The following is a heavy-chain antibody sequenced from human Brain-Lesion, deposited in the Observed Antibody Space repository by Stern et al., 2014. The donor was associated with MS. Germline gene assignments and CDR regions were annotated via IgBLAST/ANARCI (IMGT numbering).Heavy chain of an antibody. J-gene: IGHJ4*02. CDR3: ATLSPGAGGNYYRHFDY. D-gene: IGHD1-26*01. CDR2: FDPEDGAT. Sequence: VQLVQSGAEVKKPGASVKVSCKVSGYTLTDLSMHWVRQAPRKGLEWMGGFDPEDGATIYAQKFQGRVTMTEDTSTDTAYMELSSLRSEDTAVYYCATLSPGAGGNYYRHFDYWGQGTLVTVSS. CDR1: GYTLTDLS. V-gene: IGHV1-24*01.